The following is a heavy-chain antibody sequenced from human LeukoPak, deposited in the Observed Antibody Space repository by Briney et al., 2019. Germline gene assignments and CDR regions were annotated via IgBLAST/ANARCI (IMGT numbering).Heavy chain of an antibody. V-gene: IGHV3-33*01. J-gene: IGHJ4*02. Sequence: PGRSLRLSCAASGFTFSSYGMHWVRQAPGKGLEWVAVIWYDGSNKYYADSVKGRFTISRDNSKNTLYLQMNSLRAEDTAVYYCARDILRYFDWGGDRFDYWGQGTLVTVSS. CDR2: IWYDGSNK. CDR1: GFTFSSYG. D-gene: IGHD3-9*01. CDR3: ARDILRYFDWGGDRFDY.